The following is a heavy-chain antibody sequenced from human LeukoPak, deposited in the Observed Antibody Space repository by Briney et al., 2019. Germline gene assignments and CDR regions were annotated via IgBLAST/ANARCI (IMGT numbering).Heavy chain of an antibody. CDR2: IYYDGSP. Sequence: PSETLSLTCTVSRGSISTYYWSWIRKPPGKGMEWIGYIYYDGSPKYHPSLKSRVTISVDTSKSQFSLKLSSVAAADTAVYYCARVGRGPVDLWGQGTLVTVSS. D-gene: IGHD2-15*01. CDR3: ARVGRGPVDL. CDR1: RGSISTYY. J-gene: IGHJ5*02. V-gene: IGHV4-59*01.